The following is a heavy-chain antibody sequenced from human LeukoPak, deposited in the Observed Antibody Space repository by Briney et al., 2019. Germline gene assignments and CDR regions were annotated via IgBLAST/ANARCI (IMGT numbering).Heavy chain of an antibody. CDR1: GGSISSYY. D-gene: IGHD3-16*02. V-gene: IGHV4-59*01. CDR3: ARGNTYDYVWGSYLYAFDI. Sequence: SETLSLTCTVSGGSISSYYWSWVRQPPGKGLEWIGYIYYSGSTNYNTSLKSRVTISVDKSKNQFSLKRRAVNAADTAVYYCARGNTYDYVWGSYLYAFDIWGQGTMVTVSS. CDR2: IYYSGST. J-gene: IGHJ3*02.